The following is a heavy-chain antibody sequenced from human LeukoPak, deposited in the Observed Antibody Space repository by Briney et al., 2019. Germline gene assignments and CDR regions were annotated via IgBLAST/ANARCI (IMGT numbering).Heavy chain of an antibody. V-gene: IGHV1-2*06. CDR1: GYTLTDYY. J-gene: IGHJ4*02. CDR3: ARGQEGFDY. CDR2: INPNSGGT. Sequence: ASVKVSCKASGYTLTDYYMHWVRQAPGQGLEWMGRINPNSGGTNYAQKFQGRVTMTRDTSISTVYMELSRLRSDDTAVYYCARGQEGFDYWGQGTLVTVSS.